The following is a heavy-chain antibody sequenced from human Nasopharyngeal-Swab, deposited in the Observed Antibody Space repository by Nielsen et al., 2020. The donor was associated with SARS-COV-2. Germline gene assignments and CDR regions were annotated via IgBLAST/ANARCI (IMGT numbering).Heavy chain of an antibody. D-gene: IGHD1-1*01. Sequence: KVSCKGSGYSFTSYWIGWVRQMPGKGLEWMGIIYPGDSDTRYSPSFQGQVTISADKSISTAYLQWSSLKASDTAMYYCATGREHYYYYMDVWGKGTTVTVSS. V-gene: IGHV5-51*01. CDR3: ATGREHYYYYMDV. J-gene: IGHJ6*03. CDR1: GYSFTSYW. CDR2: IYPGDSDT.